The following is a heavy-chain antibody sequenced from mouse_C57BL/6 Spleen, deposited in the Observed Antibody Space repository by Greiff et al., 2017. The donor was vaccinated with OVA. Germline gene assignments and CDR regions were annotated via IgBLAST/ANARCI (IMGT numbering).Heavy chain of an antibody. V-gene: IGHV1-4*01. D-gene: IGHD3-2*02. CDR3: AREGGLRRLAY. CDR2: INPSSGYT. Sequence: VQLQQSGAELARPGASVKMSCKASGYTFTSYTMHWVKQRPGQGLEWIGYINPSSGYTKYNQKFKDKATLTADKSSSTANMQLSSLTSEDSAVYYCAREGGLRRLAYWGQGTLVTVSA. J-gene: IGHJ3*01. CDR1: GYTFTSYT.